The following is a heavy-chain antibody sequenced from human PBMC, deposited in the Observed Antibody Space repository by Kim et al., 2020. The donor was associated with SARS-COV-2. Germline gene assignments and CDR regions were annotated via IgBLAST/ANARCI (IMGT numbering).Heavy chain of an antibody. D-gene: IGHD5-18*01. V-gene: IGHV1-69*13. CDR3: AREYRTAMVPGRHFDY. CDR2: IIPIFGTA. Sequence: SVKVSCKASGGTFSSYAISWVRQAPGQGLEWMGGIIPIFGTANYAQKFQGRVTITADESTSTAYMELSSLRSEDTAVYYCAREYRTAMVPGRHFDYWGQGTLVTVSS. CDR1: GGTFSSYA. J-gene: IGHJ4*02.